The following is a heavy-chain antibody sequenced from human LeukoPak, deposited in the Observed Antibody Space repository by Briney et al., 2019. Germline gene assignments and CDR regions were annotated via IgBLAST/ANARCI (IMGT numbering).Heavy chain of an antibody. CDR3: ASFGGDDFWSGCYGF. V-gene: IGHV1-69*02. D-gene: IGHD3-3*01. CDR1: GGTFSSYT. Sequence: SVKVSCKASGGTFSSYTISWVRQAPGQGLEWMGRIIPILGIANYAQKFQGRVTSTADKSTSTAYMELSSLRSEDTAVYYCASFGGDDFWSGCYGFWGQGTLVTVSS. CDR2: IIPILGIA. J-gene: IGHJ4*02.